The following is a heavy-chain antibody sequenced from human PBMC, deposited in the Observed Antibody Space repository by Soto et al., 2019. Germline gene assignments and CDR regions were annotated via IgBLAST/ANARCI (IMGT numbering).Heavy chain of an antibody. Sequence: SETLSLTCTVSGGSISSYHWSWIRQPPGKGLECIGYIYYSGSTNYNPSLKSRVTISVDTSKNQFSLKLSSVTAADTAVYYCARLSLDSGYDLWLDPWGQGTLVTVSS. J-gene: IGHJ5*02. CDR1: GGSISSYH. V-gene: IGHV4-59*08. CDR2: IYYSGST. CDR3: ARLSLDSGYDLWLDP. D-gene: IGHD5-12*01.